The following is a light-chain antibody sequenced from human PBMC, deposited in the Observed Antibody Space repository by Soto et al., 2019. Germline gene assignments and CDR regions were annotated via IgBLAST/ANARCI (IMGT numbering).Light chain of an antibody. CDR2: GAS. CDR1: QSVSSSY. CDR3: QQYGSSPLVT. Sequence: EIVLTQSPGTLSLSPGERATLSCRASQSVSSSYLAWYQQKPGQAPRLLIYGASNRATGIPDRFSGSGSGTDFTLTISRLEPEDFVVYYCQQYGSSPLVTFGQGTRLEIK. V-gene: IGKV3-20*01. J-gene: IGKJ5*01.